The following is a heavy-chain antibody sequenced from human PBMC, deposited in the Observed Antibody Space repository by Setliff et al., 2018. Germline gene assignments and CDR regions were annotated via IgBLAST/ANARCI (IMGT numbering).Heavy chain of an antibody. CDR3: AKDMAGGSSGYYFDY. CDR1: GFTFDDYA. J-gene: IGHJ4*02. V-gene: IGHV3-43D*03. Sequence: HPGGSLRLSCAASGFTFDDYAMHWVRQAPGKGLEWVSLISWDGGSTYYADSVKGRFTISRDNSKNSLYLQMNSLRAEDTALYCCAKDMAGGSSGYYFDYWGQGTLVTVSS. D-gene: IGHD3-22*01. CDR2: ISWDGGST.